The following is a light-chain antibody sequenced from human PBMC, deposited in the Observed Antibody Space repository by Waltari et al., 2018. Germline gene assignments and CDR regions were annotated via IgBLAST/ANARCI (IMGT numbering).Light chain of an antibody. J-gene: IGKJ1*01. CDR1: QSVLYSSNNKNY. CDR2: WAS. Sequence: DIVMTQSPDSLAVSLGERATINCKSSQSVLYSSNNKNYLAWYQQKPGQPPKLLIYWASTRDSGVPDRFSGSGSGTDFTLSISSLQAEDVAFYYCQQYYTTPWTFGQGTKVEIK. CDR3: QQYYTTPWT. V-gene: IGKV4-1*01.